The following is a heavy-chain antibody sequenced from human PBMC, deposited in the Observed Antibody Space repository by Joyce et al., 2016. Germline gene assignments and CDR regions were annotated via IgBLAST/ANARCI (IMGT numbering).Heavy chain of an antibody. CDR1: GYTFTDYY. D-gene: IGHD1-1*01. V-gene: IGHV1-2*02. CDR3: ATSWRTGIDSPY. CDR2: INPKTGGT. J-gene: IGHJ4*02. Sequence: QVQLVQSGAEVKKPGASVQVSCKTSGYTFTDYYIPWVRQAPGQGLEWVGGINPKTGGTKYAQRLQGRVTLTRDTSISAAYMELSTLTSDDTAVYYCATSWRTGIDSPYWGQGTLVIVSS.